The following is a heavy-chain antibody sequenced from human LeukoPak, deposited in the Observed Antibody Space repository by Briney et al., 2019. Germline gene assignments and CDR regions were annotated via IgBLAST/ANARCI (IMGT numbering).Heavy chain of an antibody. D-gene: IGHD2-15*01. Sequence: PGGSLRLSCAASGFTFSSYSMNWVRQAPGKGLEWVSVIYSGGSTYYADSVKGRFTISRDNSKNTLYLQMNSLRAEDTAVYYCARGSAQFDYWGQGTLVTVSS. J-gene: IGHJ4*02. CDR1: GFTFSSYS. CDR3: ARGSAQFDY. CDR2: IYSGGST. V-gene: IGHV3-53*01.